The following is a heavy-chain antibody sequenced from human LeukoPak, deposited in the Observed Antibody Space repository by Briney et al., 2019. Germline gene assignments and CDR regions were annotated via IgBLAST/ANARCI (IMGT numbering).Heavy chain of an antibody. Sequence: PSQTLSLTCTVSGGSISSSSYYWGWIRQSPGRGLEWIGSISYSGSTYYNPSLKSRVTLSVDTSKNQFSLKLSPVTAADTAVYHCARHYHYGSGTYRPLDPWGQGTLVTVSS. V-gene: IGHV4-39*01. CDR1: GGSISSSSYY. CDR2: ISYSGST. CDR3: ARHYHYGSGTYRPLDP. J-gene: IGHJ5*02. D-gene: IGHD3-10*01.